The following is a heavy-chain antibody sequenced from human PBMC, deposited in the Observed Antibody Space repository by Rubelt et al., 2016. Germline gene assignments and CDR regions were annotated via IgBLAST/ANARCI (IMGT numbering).Heavy chain of an antibody. CDR2: ISAYNGNT. J-gene: IGHJ3*02. CDR3: ARGSWFRGAFDI. Sequence: QVQLVQSGAEVKKPGASVKVSCKASGYTFTSYAMHWVRQAPGQRLEWMGWISAYNGNTNSAQKLQGRVTMTPDTSTSTAYMGLRSLRSDDTAVYYCARGSWFRGAFDIWGQGTMVTVSS. D-gene: IGHD6-13*01. CDR1: GYTFTSYA. V-gene: IGHV1-3*01.